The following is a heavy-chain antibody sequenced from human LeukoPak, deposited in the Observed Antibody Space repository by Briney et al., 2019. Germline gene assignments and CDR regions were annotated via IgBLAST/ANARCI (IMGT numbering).Heavy chain of an antibody. CDR2: IKSKTDGGTT. Sequence: PGGSLRLSCAASGFTFNRAWMNWVRQAPGKGLEWVGHIKSKTDGGTTDYAAPVKGRFTISRDDSKNTLYLQMNSLKTEDTAVYYCATDAALGSCSCGTCRFDYWGLGTLVTVSS. V-gene: IGHV3-15*01. CDR3: ATDAALGSCSCGTCRFDY. J-gene: IGHJ4*02. CDR1: GFTFNRAW. D-gene: IGHD2-15*01.